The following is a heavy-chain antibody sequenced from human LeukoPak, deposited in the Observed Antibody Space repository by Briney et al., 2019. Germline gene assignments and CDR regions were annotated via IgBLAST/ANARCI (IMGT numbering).Heavy chain of an antibody. CDR2: IVVGSGNT. D-gene: IGHD3-22*01. J-gene: IGHJ6*03. CDR3: AAALRGYYTYYYYMDV. Sequence: SVKVSCKASGFTFTSSAMQWVRQARGQRLEWIGWIVVGSGNTNYAQKFQERVTITRDMSTSTAYMELSSLRSEDAAVYYCAAALRGYYTYYYYMDVWGKGTTVTVSS. V-gene: IGHV1-58*02. CDR1: GFTFTSSA.